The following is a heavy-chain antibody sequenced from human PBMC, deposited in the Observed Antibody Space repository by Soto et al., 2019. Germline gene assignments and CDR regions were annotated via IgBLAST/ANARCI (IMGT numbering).Heavy chain of an antibody. CDR3: ARPLDYGDYVNWFDP. CDR1: GFTFSSYE. D-gene: IGHD4-17*01. CDR2: ISSSGSTI. J-gene: IGHJ5*02. Sequence: ESGGGLVQPGGSLRLSCAASGFTFSSYEMNWVRQAPGKGLEWVSYISSSGSTIYYADSVKGRFTISRDNAKNSLYLQMNSLRAEDTAVYYCARPLDYGDYVNWFDPWGQGTLVTVSS. V-gene: IGHV3-48*03.